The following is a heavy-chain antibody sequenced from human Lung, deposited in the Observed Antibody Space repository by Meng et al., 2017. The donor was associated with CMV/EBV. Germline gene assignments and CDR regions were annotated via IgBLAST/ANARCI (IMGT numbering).Heavy chain of an antibody. CDR3: AREKSPGHFDY. CDR2: INPNNGGT. J-gene: IGHJ4*02. CDR1: GYTFTDYF. V-gene: IGHV1-46*01. Sequence: QVPRVQAWAEVMKPGASLRVSCRASGYTFTDYFLHWVRQAPGQGLEWLGTINPNNGGTNYAQRFQDRVTLTRDTSTSTVYMELSSLGSEDTALYYCAREKSPGHFDYLGQGILVTVSS.